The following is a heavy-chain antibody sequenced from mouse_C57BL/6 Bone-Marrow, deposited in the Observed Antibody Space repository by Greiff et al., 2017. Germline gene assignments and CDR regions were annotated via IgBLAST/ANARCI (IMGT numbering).Heavy chain of an antibody. CDR3: TTYGYDGPCWYFDF. Sequence: VQLQQSGAELVRPGASVKLSCTASGFNIKDDYMHWVKQRPEQGLEWIGWIDPENGDTEYASKFQGKATITADTSSNTAYLQLSRLTSEDTAVYYCTTYGYDGPCWYFDFWGTGTTVTVSS. D-gene: IGHD2-2*01. J-gene: IGHJ1*03. CDR2: IDPENGDT. V-gene: IGHV14-4*01. CDR1: GFNIKDDY.